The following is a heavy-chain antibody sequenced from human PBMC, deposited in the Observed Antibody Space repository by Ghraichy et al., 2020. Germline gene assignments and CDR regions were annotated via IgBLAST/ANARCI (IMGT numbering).Heavy chain of an antibody. V-gene: IGHV1-24*01. CDR2: FDPEDGET. CDR3: ATTDLQGSTSSNWFDP. CDR1: GYTLTELS. Sequence: ASVKVSCKVSGYTLTELSMHWVRQAPGKGLEWMGGFDPEDGETIYAQKFQGRVTMTEDTSTDTAYMELSSLRSEDTAVYYCATTDLQGSTSSNWFDPWGQGTLVTVSS. D-gene: IGHD2-2*01. J-gene: IGHJ5*02.